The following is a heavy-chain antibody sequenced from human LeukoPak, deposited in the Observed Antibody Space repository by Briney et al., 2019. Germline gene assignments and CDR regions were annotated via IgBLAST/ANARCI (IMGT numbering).Heavy chain of an antibody. D-gene: IGHD4-17*01. V-gene: IGHV3-23*01. CDR1: GFTFSSYA. CDR3: AKGESTTVTTSYFDY. Sequence: GGSQRLSCAASGFTFSSYAMSWVRQAPGKGLEWVSSISGSDGTTYYADSVKGRFTISRDNSKYTLYLQMNSLRAEDTAVYYCAKGESTTVTTSYFDYWGQGTLVTVSS. CDR2: ISGSDGTT. J-gene: IGHJ4*02.